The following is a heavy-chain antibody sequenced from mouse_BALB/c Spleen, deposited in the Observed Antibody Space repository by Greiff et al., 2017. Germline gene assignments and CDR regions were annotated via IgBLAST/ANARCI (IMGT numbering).Heavy chain of an antibody. Sequence: EVQRVESGGGLVKPGGSLKLSCAASGFAFSSYDMSWVRQTPEKRLEWVAYISSGGGSTYYPDTVKGRFTISRDNAKNTLYLQMSSLKSEDTAMYYCARHYPYAMDYWGQGTSVTVSS. CDR1: GFAFSSYD. D-gene: IGHD5-5*01. CDR2: ISSGGGST. V-gene: IGHV5-12-1*01. J-gene: IGHJ4*01. CDR3: ARHYPYAMDY.